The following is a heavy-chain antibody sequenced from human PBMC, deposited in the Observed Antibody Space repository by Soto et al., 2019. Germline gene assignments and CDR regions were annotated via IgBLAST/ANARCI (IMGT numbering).Heavy chain of an antibody. D-gene: IGHD3-3*01. Sequence: EVQLVESGGGLVQPGGSLRLSCAASGFNFSSYWMSWVRQAPEKGLEWVANIKQDGHDVDFVDSVKGRFTISRVNDRNSLYRHVTSLRAEDTGVYYCERTIFGVVTHSSYMDVWGKGTTVTVSS. CDR3: ERTIFGVVTHSSYMDV. J-gene: IGHJ6*03. CDR2: IKQDGHDV. V-gene: IGHV3-7*01. CDR1: GFNFSSYW.